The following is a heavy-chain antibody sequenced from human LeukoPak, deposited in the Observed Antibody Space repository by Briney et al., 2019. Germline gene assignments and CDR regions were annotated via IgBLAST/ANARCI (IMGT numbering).Heavy chain of an antibody. D-gene: IGHD6-13*01. V-gene: IGHV1-46*01. CDR3: ASSGYSASGGGAYYFDY. Sequence: ASVKVSCKASGYTFTSYYMHWVRQAPGQGLEWMGIINPSGGSTSYAQKFQDRVTMNRDTSTRTVYMELSSLRSEDTAVYYCASSGYSASGGGAYYFDYWGQGTLVTVSS. CDR2: INPSGGST. CDR1: GYTFTSYY. J-gene: IGHJ4*02.